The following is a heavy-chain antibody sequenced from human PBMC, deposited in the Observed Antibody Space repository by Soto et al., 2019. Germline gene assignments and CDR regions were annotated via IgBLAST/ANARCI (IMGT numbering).Heavy chain of an antibody. CDR1: GYSFTSYW. CDR3: ARIGYCSSTSCYIHYYYGMDV. D-gene: IGHD2-2*02. CDR2: IDPSGSYT. Sequence: PVESLTISCNCSGYSFTSYWISWVRQMPGKGLEGMGSIDPSGSYTNYSPSFQGHVTISADKSISTAYLQWSSLKASETAMYYCARIGYCSSTSCYIHYYYGMDVWGQGTTVTVSS. J-gene: IGHJ6*02. V-gene: IGHV5-10-1*01.